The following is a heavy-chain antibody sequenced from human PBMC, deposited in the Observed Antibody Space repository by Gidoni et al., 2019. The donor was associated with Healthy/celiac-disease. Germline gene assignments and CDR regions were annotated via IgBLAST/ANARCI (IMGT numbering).Heavy chain of an antibody. CDR3: ARHGDPYYYDSSGYYPNDY. V-gene: IGHV5-51*01. CDR2: IYPGDSDT. Sequence: EVQLVQSGAEVKQPGESLKISCQGSGYSFTSYCIGWVRQMPGKGLEWMGIIYPGDSDTRYSPSFQGQVTISADKSISTAYLQWSSLKASDTAMYYCARHGDPYYYDSSGYYPNDYWGQGTLVTVSS. J-gene: IGHJ4*02. CDR1: GYSFTSYC. D-gene: IGHD3-22*01.